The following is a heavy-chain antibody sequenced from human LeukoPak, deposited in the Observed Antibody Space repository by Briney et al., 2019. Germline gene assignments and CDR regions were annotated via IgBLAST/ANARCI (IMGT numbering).Heavy chain of an antibody. CDR3: AGAAAGNWFDP. Sequence: GESLTISCKGSGYRFTSYWIGCVRQMPGKGLEWMGIIYPGDSDTRYSPSFQGQVTISAYKSLSTAYLQCSTLKAPHTPMYYCAGAAAGNWFDPWGQGTLVTVSS. V-gene: IGHV5-51*01. CDR2: IYPGDSDT. J-gene: IGHJ5*02. CDR1: GYRFTSYW. D-gene: IGHD6-13*01.